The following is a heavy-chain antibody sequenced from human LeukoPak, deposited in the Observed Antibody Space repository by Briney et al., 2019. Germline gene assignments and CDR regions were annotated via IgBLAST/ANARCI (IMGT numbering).Heavy chain of an antibody. CDR1: GFTFSDYY. D-gene: IGHD3-16*02. CDR3: ARDSNTYDYVWGSYRRDPDY. Sequence: PGGSLRLSCAASGFTFSDYYMSWIRQAPGKGLEWVSYISSSSNTIYYADSVKGRFTISRDNAKNSLYLQMNSLRAEDTAVYYCARDSNTYDYVWGSYRRDPDYWGQGTLVTVSS. CDR2: ISSSSNTI. V-gene: IGHV3-11*04. J-gene: IGHJ4*02.